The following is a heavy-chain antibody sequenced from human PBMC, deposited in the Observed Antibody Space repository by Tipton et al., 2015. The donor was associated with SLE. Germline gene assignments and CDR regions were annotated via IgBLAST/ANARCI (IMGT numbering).Heavy chain of an antibody. CDR2: INHSGST. J-gene: IGHJ3*02. D-gene: IGHD2-15*01. Sequence: TLSLTCAVYGGSFSGYYWSWIRQPPGKGLEWIGEINHSGSTNYNPSLKSRVTISVGTSKNQFSLKLSSVTAADTAVYYCARGKDIVVARDAFDIWGQGTMVTVSS. V-gene: IGHV4-34*01. CDR1: GGSFSGYY. CDR3: ARGKDIVVARDAFDI.